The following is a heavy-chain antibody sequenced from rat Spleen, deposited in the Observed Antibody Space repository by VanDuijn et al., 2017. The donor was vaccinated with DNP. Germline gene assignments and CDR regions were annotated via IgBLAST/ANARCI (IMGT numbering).Heavy chain of an antibody. CDR3: ASHDYSY. CDR2: ISPSGGST. Sequence: EVQVVESGGGLVQPGGSLKLSCAASGFTSSNYGMHWIRQAPTKGLEWVASISPSGGSTYYRDSVKGRFTISRNNAKNTLYLQMDSLRSEDTATYYCASHDYSYWGQGVMVTVSS. CDR1: GFTSSNYG. D-gene: IGHD1-7*01. V-gene: IGHV5-19*01. J-gene: IGHJ2*01.